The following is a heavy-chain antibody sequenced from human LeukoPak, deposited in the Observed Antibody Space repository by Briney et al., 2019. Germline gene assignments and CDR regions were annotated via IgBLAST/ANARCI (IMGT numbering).Heavy chain of an antibody. D-gene: IGHD3-10*01. CDR3: ARVPTMVRGGIAYYYYGMDV. J-gene: IGHJ6*02. CDR1: GGSISSGGYY. Sequence: PSQTLSLTCTVSGGSISSGGYYWSWIRQHPGKGLEWIGYIYYSGSTYYNPSLKSRVTISVDTSKNQFSLKQSSVTAADTAVYYCARVPTMVRGGIAYYYYGMDVWGQGTTVTVSS. CDR2: IYYSGST. V-gene: IGHV4-31*03.